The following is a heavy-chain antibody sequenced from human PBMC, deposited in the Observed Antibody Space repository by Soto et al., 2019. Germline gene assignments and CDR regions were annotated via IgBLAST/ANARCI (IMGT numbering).Heavy chain of an antibody. Sequence: GALRLSCAASGFTFSSYSMSWVRQAPGKGLEWVSGFRSGGDDDTTYYADSVRGRFTISRDNSKNTLFLQMNSLRAEDTAIYYCAKKVNSGSGSQFFDYWGQGTLVTVSS. D-gene: IGHD3-10*01. J-gene: IGHJ4*02. CDR2: FRSGGDDDTT. CDR3: AKKVNSGSGSQFFDY. CDR1: GFTFSSYS. V-gene: IGHV3-23*01.